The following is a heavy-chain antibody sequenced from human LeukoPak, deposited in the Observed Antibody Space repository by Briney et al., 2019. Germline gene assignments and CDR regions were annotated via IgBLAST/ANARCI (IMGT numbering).Heavy chain of an antibody. CDR2: INPSGGST. Sequence: ASVNVSCKASGYTFTGYYMHWVRQAPGQGLEWMGIINPSGGSTSYAQKFQGRVTMTRDTSTSTVYMELSSLRSEDTAVYYCARASRYDSSGYGYDYWGQGTLVTVSS. CDR1: GYTFTGYY. J-gene: IGHJ4*02. D-gene: IGHD3-22*01. CDR3: ARASRYDSSGYGYDY. V-gene: IGHV1-46*01.